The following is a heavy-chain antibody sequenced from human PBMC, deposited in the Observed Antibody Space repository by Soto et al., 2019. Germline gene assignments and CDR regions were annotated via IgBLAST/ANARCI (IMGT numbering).Heavy chain of an antibody. J-gene: IGHJ4*02. D-gene: IGHD5-12*01. V-gene: IGHV4-30-4*01. Sequence: SETLSLTCTVSGVSISSGDYYWSWIRQTPGKGLEWIGYIYYSGSTYYNPSLKSRVTISVDTSKNQFSLKLSSVTAADTAVYYCAIVEMATILAFSFDYWGQGTLVTVSS. CDR3: AIVEMATILAFSFDY. CDR2: IYYSGST. CDR1: GVSISSGDYY.